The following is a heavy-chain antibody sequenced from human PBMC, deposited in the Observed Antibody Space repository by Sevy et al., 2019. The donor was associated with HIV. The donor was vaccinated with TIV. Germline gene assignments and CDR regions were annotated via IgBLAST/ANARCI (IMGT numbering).Heavy chain of an antibody. J-gene: IGHJ4*02. Sequence: GGSLRLSCAASGFTFSSYWMSWVRQAPGKGLEWVATMKQDGSEKNYVDSVKGRFTIFRDNAKNSLYLQMNSLRAEDTAVYYCVREGLGGFSYSLDCWGQGTLVTVSS. CDR3: VREGLGGFSYSLDC. D-gene: IGHD5-18*01. V-gene: IGHV3-7*01. CDR1: GFTFSSYW. CDR2: MKQDGSEK.